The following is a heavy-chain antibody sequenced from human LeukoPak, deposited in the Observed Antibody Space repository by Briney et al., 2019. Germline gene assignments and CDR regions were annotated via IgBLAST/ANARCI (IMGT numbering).Heavy chain of an antibody. CDR1: GFTFGNHV. CDR2: IDWRGGTS. J-gene: IGHJ4*02. D-gene: IGHD3-9*01. CDR3: AREGDNTGYRYFDY. Sequence: PGRSLRLSCAASGFTFGNHVMHWVRQAPGKGLEWVSAIDWRGGTSAYAVSVKGRFTISRDDANSFLYLQMNSLRPEDTAVYYCAREGDNTGYRYFDYWGQGALVTVSS. V-gene: IGHV3-9*01.